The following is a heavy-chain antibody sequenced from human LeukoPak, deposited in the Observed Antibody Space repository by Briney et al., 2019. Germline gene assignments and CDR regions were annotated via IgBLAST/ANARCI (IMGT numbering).Heavy chain of an antibody. V-gene: IGHV4-61*02. D-gene: IGHD6-6*01. Sequence: PSETLSLTCTVSGGSISSGSYYWSWIRQPAGKGLEWIGRIYTSGSTNYNPSLKSRVTISVDTSKNQFSLKLSSVTAADTAVYYCARVVGEAARRGSPRWFDPWGQGTLVTVSS. CDR3: ARVVGEAARRGSPRWFDP. CDR2: IYTSGST. J-gene: IGHJ5*02. CDR1: GGSISSGSYY.